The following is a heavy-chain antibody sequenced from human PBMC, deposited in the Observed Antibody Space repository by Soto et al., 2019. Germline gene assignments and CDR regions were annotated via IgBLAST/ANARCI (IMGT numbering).Heavy chain of an antibody. CDR1: GFTFSTCT. CDR2: ISPSTSHI. V-gene: IGHV3-21*01. Sequence: EVHLVESGGGLVKPGGSLRLSCAVSGFTFSTCTMNWVRQAPGKGLEWVSSISPSTSHIYYADSVKGRFTISRDNAKNALFLQMNSLIAEDTAVYYCSGCSGGACHPNYGMDVWGQGTTVTVSS. J-gene: IGHJ6*02. CDR3: SGCSGGACHPNYGMDV. D-gene: IGHD2-15*01.